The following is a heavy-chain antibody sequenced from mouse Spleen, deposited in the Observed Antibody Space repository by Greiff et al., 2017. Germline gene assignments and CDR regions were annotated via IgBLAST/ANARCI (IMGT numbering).Heavy chain of an antibody. CDR3: ARRNYDYFYWYFDV. D-gene: IGHD2-4*01. J-gene: IGHJ1*01. Sequence: EVQVVESGGGLVKPGGSLKLSCAASGFTFSDYGMHWVRQAPEKGLEWVAYISSGSSTIYYADTVKGRFTISRDNAKNTLFLQMTSLRSEDTAMYYCARRNYDYFYWYFDVWGAGTTVTVSS. CDR2: ISSGSSTI. V-gene: IGHV5-17*01. CDR1: GFTFSDYG.